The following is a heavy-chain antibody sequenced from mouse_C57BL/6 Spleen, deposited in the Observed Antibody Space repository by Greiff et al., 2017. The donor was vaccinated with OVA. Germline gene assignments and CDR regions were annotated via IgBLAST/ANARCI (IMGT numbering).Heavy chain of an antibody. V-gene: IGHV1-64*01. CDR2: IHPNSGST. CDR1: GYTFTSYW. J-gene: IGHJ2*01. D-gene: IGHD1-1*01. CDR3: ARERGVVAHFDY. Sequence: QVQLQQPGAELVKPGASVKLSCKASGYTFTSYWMHWVKQRPGQGLEWIGMIHPNSGSTNYNEKFKSKATLTVDKSSSTAYMQLSSLTSEDSAVYYCARERGVVAHFDYWGQGTTLTVSS.